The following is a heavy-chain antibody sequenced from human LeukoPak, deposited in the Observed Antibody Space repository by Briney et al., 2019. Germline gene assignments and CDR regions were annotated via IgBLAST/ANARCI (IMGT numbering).Heavy chain of an antibody. CDR2: INHSGST. CDR3: AKSLGATGRFDY. J-gene: IGHJ4*02. V-gene: IGHV4-34*01. CDR1: GGSFIGFH. Sequence: SETLSLTCAVDGGSFIGFHWNWIREAPGKGLEWIGDINHSGSTNYNPSLTSRVTISVDPSKNQSSLSLSSVPAADTAVYYCAKSLGATGRFDYWGQGTLVTVSS. D-gene: IGHD1-26*01.